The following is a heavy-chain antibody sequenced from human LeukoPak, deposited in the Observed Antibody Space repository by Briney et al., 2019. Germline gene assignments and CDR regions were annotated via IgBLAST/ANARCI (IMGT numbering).Heavy chain of an antibody. V-gene: IGHV3-30-3*01. J-gene: IGHJ4*02. D-gene: IGHD3-22*01. Sequence: PGGSLRLSCAASGFTFSSYAMHWVRQAPGKGLEWVAVISSDGSNKYYADSVKGRFTISRDNSKNTLYLQMNSLRAEDTAVYYCARDQARGYHRIFDYWGQGTLVTVSS. CDR1: GFTFSSYA. CDR2: ISSDGSNK. CDR3: ARDQARGYHRIFDY.